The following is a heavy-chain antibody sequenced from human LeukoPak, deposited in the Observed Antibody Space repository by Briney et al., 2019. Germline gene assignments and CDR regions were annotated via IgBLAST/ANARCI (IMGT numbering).Heavy chain of an antibody. D-gene: IGHD6-13*01. Sequence: PSETLSLTCTVSGGSISSYYWSWIRQPPGKGLEWIGCIYYSGSTNYNPSLKSRVTISVDTSKNQFSLKLSSVTAADTAVYYCARHLYGSSFDYWGPGTLVTVSS. CDR3: ARHLYGSSFDY. J-gene: IGHJ4*02. V-gene: IGHV4-59*08. CDR2: IYYSGST. CDR1: GGSISSYY.